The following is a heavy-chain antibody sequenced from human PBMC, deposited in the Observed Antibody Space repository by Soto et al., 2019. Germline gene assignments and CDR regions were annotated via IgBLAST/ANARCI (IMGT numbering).Heavy chain of an antibody. CDR2: IEGSGGIK. CDR3: VKNSGWFNT. CDR1: GFTFVPPA. Sequence: QLLQSGGGLVQPGGSLNLPFPPSGFTFVPPAMSGVPQPPGGGLEWVSTIEGSGGIKYYQDSVKGRFTISRDNSRNTVYLQMNSLRGDDTALYYCVKNSGWFNTWGQGALVTVSS. V-gene: IGHV3-23*01. D-gene: IGHD3-10*01. J-gene: IGHJ5*02.